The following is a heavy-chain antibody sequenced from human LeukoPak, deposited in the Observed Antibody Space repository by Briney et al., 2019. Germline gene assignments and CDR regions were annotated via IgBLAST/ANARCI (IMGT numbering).Heavy chain of an antibody. V-gene: IGHV3-11*06. CDR2: ISGSSDYT. D-gene: IGHD3-22*01. J-gene: IGHJ4*02. CDR1: GFTFSDYY. Sequence: GGSLRLSCAASGFTFSDYYMSWIRQAPGKGLEWVSYISGSSDYTNYADSVKGRFTISRDNSKNTLYLQMNSLRPEDTAVYYCARDKPPPYYYDSSGIFDYWGQGTLVTVSS. CDR3: ARDKPPPYYYDSSGIFDY.